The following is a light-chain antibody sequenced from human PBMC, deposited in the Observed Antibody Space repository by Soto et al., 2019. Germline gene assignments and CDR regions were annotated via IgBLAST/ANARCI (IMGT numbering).Light chain of an antibody. J-gene: IGKJ5*01. CDR1: QSVLYSSNNKNY. V-gene: IGKV4-1*01. Sequence: DIVMTQSPDSLAVSLGERATINCKSSQSVLYSSNNKNYLAWYQQRPGQPPKLLIYLASTRESWVPDLFSGSGSGPDFTLTISSLQAEDVAVYYCQQYYNTQITFSQRTRLELK. CDR3: QQYYNTQIT. CDR2: LAS.